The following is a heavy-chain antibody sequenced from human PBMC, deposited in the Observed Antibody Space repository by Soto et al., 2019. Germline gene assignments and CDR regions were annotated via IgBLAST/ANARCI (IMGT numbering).Heavy chain of an antibody. Sequence: VGSLRLSCAASGFTFSSYAMSWVRQAPGKGLEWVSAISGSGGSTYYADSVKGRFTISRDNSKNTLYLQMNSLRAEDTAVYYCASRPGEYSSSSGYYWGQGTLVTVSS. CDR3: ASRPGEYSSSSGYY. D-gene: IGHD6-6*01. V-gene: IGHV3-23*01. CDR1: GFTFSSYA. J-gene: IGHJ4*02. CDR2: ISGSGGST.